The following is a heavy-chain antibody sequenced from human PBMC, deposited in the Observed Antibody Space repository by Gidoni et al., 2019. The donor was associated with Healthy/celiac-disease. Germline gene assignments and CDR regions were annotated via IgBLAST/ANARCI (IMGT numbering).Heavy chain of an antibody. CDR2: IIPIFGTA. CDR1: GGTFSSYA. J-gene: IGHJ6*02. D-gene: IGHD3-3*01. V-gene: IGHV1-69*12. CDR3: ARVGEIGVVIAYYYYGMDV. Sequence: QVQLVQSGDEVKKPGSSVKVSCKASGGTFSSYAIRWVRQAPGQGLEWMGGIIPIFGTANYAQKFQGRVTITADESTSTAYMELSSLRSEDTAVYYCARVGEIGVVIAYYYYGMDVWGQGTTVTVSS.